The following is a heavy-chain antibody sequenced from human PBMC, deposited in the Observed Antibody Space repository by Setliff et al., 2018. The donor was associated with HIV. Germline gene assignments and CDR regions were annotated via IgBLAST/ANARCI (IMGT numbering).Heavy chain of an antibody. J-gene: IGHJ6*02. V-gene: IGHV3-48*02. CDR3: ARAGFCSGVSCPNSNYHGLDV. CDR1: GFSFSNFD. D-gene: IGHD2-15*01. Sequence: GGSLRLSCAASGFSFSNFDMNWVRQAPGKGLEWVSYINSETRTVAYADSVRGRFTISRDSVDNSVHLHMNSLRDEDTAVYYCARAGFCSGVSCPNSNYHGLDVWGQGTTVTVSS. CDR2: INSETRTV.